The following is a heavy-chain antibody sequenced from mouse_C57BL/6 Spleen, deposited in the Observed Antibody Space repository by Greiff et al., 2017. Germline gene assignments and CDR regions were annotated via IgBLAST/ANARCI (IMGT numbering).Heavy chain of an antibody. CDR1: GYTFTSYW. J-gene: IGHJ3*01. CDR2: IDPSDSET. V-gene: IGHV1-52*01. D-gene: IGHD2-4*01. Sequence: QVQLQQPGAELVRPGSSVKLSCKASGYTFTSYWMHWVKQRPIQGLEWIGNIDPSDSETHYNQKFKDKATLTVDKSSSTDYMQLSSLTSEDSAVYYCARDYDYGFAYWGQGTLVTVSA. CDR3: ARDYDYGFAY.